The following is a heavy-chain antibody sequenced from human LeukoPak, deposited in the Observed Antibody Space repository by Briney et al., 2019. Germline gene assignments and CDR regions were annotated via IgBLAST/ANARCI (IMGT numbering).Heavy chain of an antibody. Sequence: PGGSLRLSCAASGFTVSSNYMSWVRQAPGKGLEWVSVIYSGGSTYYADSVKGRFTISRDNAKNPLYLQMNSLRADDTAAYFCAREVDDRSPEVYFDLWGQRTLVTVSS. CDR2: IYSGGST. V-gene: IGHV3-53*01. CDR3: AREVDDRSPEVYFDL. J-gene: IGHJ4*02. CDR1: GFTVSSNY. D-gene: IGHD3-16*02.